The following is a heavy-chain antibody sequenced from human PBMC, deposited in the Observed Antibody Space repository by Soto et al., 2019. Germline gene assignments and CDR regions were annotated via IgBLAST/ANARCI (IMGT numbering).Heavy chain of an antibody. V-gene: IGHV4-31*03. CDR1: GGSISSGGYY. D-gene: IGHD4-17*01. J-gene: IGHJ6*02. CDR2: IYYSGST. Sequence: QVQLQESGPGLVKPSQTLSLTCTVSGGSISSGGYYWSWIRQHPGKGLEWIGYIYYSGSTYYNPALKSRVTTSVDTSKNQFALKLSSVTAADTAVYYCAASERTVTNYYGMDVWGQGTTVTVSS. CDR3: AASERTVTNYYGMDV.